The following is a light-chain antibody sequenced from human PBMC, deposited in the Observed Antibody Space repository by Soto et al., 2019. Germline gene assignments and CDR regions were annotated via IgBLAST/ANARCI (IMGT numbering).Light chain of an antibody. CDR2: YAS. CDR1: QSISTN. CDR3: QQYHDWPRT. Sequence: EIVMTQSPATLSVSPGERATLSCRASQSISTNLAWYQHKPGQAPKLLIYYASTSATGVPVTFSGSGSGTEFTLTISSLQSEDSALYYWQQYHDWPRTFGGGTKVEIK. J-gene: IGKJ4*01. V-gene: IGKV3-15*01.